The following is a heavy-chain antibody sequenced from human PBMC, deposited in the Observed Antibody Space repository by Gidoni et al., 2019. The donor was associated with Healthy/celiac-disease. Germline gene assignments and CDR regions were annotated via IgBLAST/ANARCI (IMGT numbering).Heavy chain of an antibody. D-gene: IGHD6-13*01. CDR2: IIPSFGTA. J-gene: IGHJ4*02. CDR3: ARGEILAAAGFPKPQNFDY. V-gene: IGHV1-69*01. CDR1: GGTFSSYP. Sequence: QVQLVQSGAEVKKPGSSVKVSCKASGGTFSSYPISWVRQAPGQGLGWMGGIIPSFGTANYAQKFQGRVTITADESTSTAYMELSSLRSEDTAVYYCARGEILAAAGFPKPQNFDYWGQGTLVTVSS.